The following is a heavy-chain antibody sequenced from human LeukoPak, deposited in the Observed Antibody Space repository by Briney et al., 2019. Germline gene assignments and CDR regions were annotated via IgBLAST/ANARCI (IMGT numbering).Heavy chain of an antibody. CDR2: ISYDGSNK. D-gene: IGHD3-10*01. V-gene: IGHV3-30-3*01. CDR3: ARAGYYYGPHAFDI. J-gene: IGHJ3*02. Sequence: PGRSLRLSCAASGFTFSSYAMHWVRQAPGKGLEWVAVISYDGSNKYYADSVKGRFTTSRDNSKNTLYLQMNSLRAEDTAVYYCARAGYYYGPHAFDIWGQGTMVTVSS. CDR1: GFTFSSYA.